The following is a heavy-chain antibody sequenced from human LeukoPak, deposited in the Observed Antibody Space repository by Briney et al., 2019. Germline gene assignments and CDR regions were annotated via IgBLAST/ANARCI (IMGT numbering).Heavy chain of an antibody. CDR3: ARLLIYCSSTSCHFDY. V-gene: IGHV4-39*01. J-gene: IGHJ4*02. D-gene: IGHD2-2*01. CDR2: IYYSGIT. Sequence: PSETLSLTCTVSGGXISSRSYYWGWIRQPPGKGLEWIGSIYYSGITYYNPSLKSRVTISVETSNNQFSLKLSSVTAADTAMYYCARLLIYCSSTSCHFDYWGQGTLVTVSS. CDR1: GGXISSRSYY.